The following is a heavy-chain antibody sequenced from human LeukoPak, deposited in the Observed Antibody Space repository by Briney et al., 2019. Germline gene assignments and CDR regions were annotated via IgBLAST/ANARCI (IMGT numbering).Heavy chain of an antibody. Sequence: ASVKVSCKVSGYTLTELSMHWVRQAPGKGLEWMGGFDPEDGETIYAQKFQGRVTMTEDTSTDTTYMELSSLRSEDTAVYYCATDSEKVAGTFDYWGQGTLVTVSS. V-gene: IGHV1-24*01. D-gene: IGHD6-19*01. J-gene: IGHJ4*02. CDR1: GYTLTELS. CDR3: ATDSEKVAGTFDY. CDR2: FDPEDGET.